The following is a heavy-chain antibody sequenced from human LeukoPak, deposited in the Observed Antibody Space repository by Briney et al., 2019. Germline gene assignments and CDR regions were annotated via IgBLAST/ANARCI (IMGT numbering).Heavy chain of an antibody. CDR2: ISYDGKKD. Sequence: GGSLRLSCAASGFTFSNYAMSWVRQTPDRVLEWVASISYDGKKDFYADSVKGRFTISRDNSKNTLYLQMNSLRAEDTAVYYCAKDARRPVDIVATILYYFDYWGQGTLVTVSS. J-gene: IGHJ4*02. D-gene: IGHD5-12*01. CDR1: GFTFSNYA. CDR3: AKDARRPVDIVATILYYFDY. V-gene: IGHV3-30-3*02.